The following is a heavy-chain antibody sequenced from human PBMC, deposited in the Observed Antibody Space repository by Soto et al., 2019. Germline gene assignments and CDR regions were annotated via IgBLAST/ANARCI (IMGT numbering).Heavy chain of an antibody. V-gene: IGHV4-4*02. CDR2: LYHSEKT. D-gene: IGHD6-19*01. CDR1: GDSITKRNS. CDR3: ARNAANSGSARGFFDS. Sequence: PSETLSLTCSVSGDSITKRNSWTWVRRAPGKGLQWIGELYHSEKTSYDTSLRGRVTISVDASKNQFSLHLTYLTAADTAIYYCARNAANSGSARGFFDSWGEGVLVTVSS. J-gene: IGHJ4*02.